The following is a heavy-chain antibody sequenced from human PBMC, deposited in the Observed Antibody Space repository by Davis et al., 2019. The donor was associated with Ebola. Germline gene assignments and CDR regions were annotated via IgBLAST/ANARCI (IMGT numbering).Heavy chain of an antibody. J-gene: IGHJ4*02. V-gene: IGHV3-9*01. CDR1: GFIFNDYA. CDR3: ARSSYNYGPGADS. D-gene: IGHD5-18*01. Sequence: SLKISCAASGFIFNDYAMHWVRQAPGEGLEWVSGINWNSGSIGYADSVKGRFTISRDNAKNTLYLQMNSLRAEDTAVYYCARSSYNYGPGADSWGQGTLVTVSS. CDR2: INWNSGSI.